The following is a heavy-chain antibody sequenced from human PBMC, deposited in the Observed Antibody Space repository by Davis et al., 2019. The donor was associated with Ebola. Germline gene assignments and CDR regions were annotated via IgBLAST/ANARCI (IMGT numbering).Heavy chain of an antibody. V-gene: IGHV3-30*03. CDR3: ARSDRGYCLGPNWRCPLDY. J-gene: IGHJ4*02. CDR2: ISRDGSNS. D-gene: IGHD1-1*01. Sequence: GESLKISCAASGFTFSLLAMHWVRQAPGKGLEWVAVISRDGSNSHYAESVKGRFTISRDHSRNTLDLQMNSLSVEDTAVYYCARSDRGYCLGPNWRCPLDYWGQGTLVTVSS. CDR1: GFTFSLLA.